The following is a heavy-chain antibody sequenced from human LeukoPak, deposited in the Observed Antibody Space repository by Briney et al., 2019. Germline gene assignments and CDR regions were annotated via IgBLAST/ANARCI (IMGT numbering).Heavy chain of an antibody. CDR3: ATIVVVSSSLEDY. Sequence: QAGGSLRLSCAASGFSFSSYWMSWVRQAPGKGLEWVANIKQDGSEKYYVDSVKGRFIISRDNAKKSLYLQMNSLRAEDTAVYYCATIVVVSSSLEDYWGQGTLVTVSS. J-gene: IGHJ4*02. CDR1: GFSFSSYW. V-gene: IGHV3-7*03. D-gene: IGHD3-22*01. CDR2: IKQDGSEK.